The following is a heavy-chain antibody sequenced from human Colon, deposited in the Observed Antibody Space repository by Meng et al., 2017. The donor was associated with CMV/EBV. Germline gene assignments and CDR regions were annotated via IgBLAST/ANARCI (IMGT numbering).Heavy chain of an antibody. CDR2: IYHSGNT. CDR3: ARGGYDLNWFDP. D-gene: IGHD2-15*01. CDR1: GGSISSGGYS. V-gene: IGHV4-30-2*01. J-gene: IGHJ5*02. Sequence: QLQLQESGSGLVKPSQTLYPTCAVSGGSISSGGYSWSWIRQPPGKGLEWIGHIYHSGNTYYNPSLKSRVTMSVDRSKNQFSLKLNSVTAADTAVYYCARGGYDLNWFDPWGQGTLVTVSS.